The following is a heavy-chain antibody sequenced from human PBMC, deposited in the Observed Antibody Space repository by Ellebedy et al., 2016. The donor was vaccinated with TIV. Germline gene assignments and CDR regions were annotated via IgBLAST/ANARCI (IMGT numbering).Heavy chain of an antibody. CDR3: AREVSANEGFLDY. CDR2: VNPINGDP. CDR1: GYTFTNYY. V-gene: IGHV1-46*04. Sequence: AASVKVSCKASGYTFTNYYIHWVRQAPGQGLEWMGMVNPINGDPRYAQRLQGRVTLTRDTSTTTVYMELSSLRYEDTAVYNCAREVSANEGFLDYWGQGALVTVSS. J-gene: IGHJ4*02. D-gene: IGHD5/OR15-5a*01.